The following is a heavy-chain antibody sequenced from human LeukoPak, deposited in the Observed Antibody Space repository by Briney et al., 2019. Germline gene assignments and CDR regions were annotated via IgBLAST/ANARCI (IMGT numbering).Heavy chain of an antibody. Sequence: PSETLSLTCTVSGGSISSGAYSWSWIRQHPGKGLDWIGFIYYSGTTYYDPSLESRVIISVDTSKNQFSLKLSSVTAADTAVYYCAREAYDSSGHRYFQHWGQGTLVTVSS. D-gene: IGHD3-22*01. J-gene: IGHJ1*01. CDR3: AREAYDSSGHRYFQH. V-gene: IGHV4-31*03. CDR2: IYYSGTT. CDR1: GGSISSGAYS.